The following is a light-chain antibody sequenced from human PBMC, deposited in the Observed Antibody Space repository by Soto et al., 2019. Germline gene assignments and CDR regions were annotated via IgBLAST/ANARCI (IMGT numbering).Light chain of an antibody. CDR1: SSDVGGYNY. J-gene: IGLJ3*02. V-gene: IGLV2-8*01. CDR2: EVT. CDR3: SSYAASNNFYFV. Sequence: QSALTQPTSASGSPGQSVTISCTGTSSDVGGYNYVSWYQQYPGRAPKLTIYEVTKQPSGVPDRFSGSKSGNTASLTVSGLQAEDEADYYCSSYAASNNFYFVFGGGTKVTVL.